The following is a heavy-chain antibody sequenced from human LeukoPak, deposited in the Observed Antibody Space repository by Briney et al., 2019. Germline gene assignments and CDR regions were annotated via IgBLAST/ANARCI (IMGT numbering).Heavy chain of an antibody. J-gene: IGHJ3*02. Sequence: GGSLRLSCAASGFTFSSYSMNWVRQAPGKGLEWVSSISSSSIYIYYEDSLKGRFTISRDKAKNSPYLQMNSLRAEDTAVYYCARGRDGYNLVDAFDIWGQGIMVTVSS. CDR3: ARGRDGYNLVDAFDI. CDR1: GFTFSSYS. CDR2: ISSSSIYI. V-gene: IGHV3-21*01. D-gene: IGHD5-24*01.